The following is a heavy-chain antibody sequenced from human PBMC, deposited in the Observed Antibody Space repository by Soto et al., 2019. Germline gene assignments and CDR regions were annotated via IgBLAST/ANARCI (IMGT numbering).Heavy chain of an antibody. J-gene: IGHJ4*02. D-gene: IGHD2-15*01. CDR3: ARDPKTSGGQHRAFNYFDS. CDR1: GFSFSISP. Sequence: VGSLRLSCAASGFSFSISPMHWVRQAPGKGPEWVALISYDGTNKFYADSVKGRFTISRDNSKSTLYLQVDSLRPEDAAVYYCARDPKTSGGQHRAFNYFDSWGQGTLVTVSS. V-gene: IGHV3-30-3*01. CDR2: ISYDGTNK.